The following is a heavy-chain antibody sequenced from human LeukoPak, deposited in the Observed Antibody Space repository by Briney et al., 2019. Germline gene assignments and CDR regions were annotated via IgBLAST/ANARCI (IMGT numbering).Heavy chain of an antibody. CDR2: IYYSGST. CDR1: GGSISSGDYY. D-gene: IGHD4-23*01. Sequence: SETLSLTCTVPGGSISSGDYYWSWIRQPPGKSLEWIGYIYYSGSTYYNPSLKSRVTISVDTSKNQFSLKLSSVTAADTAVYYCAREPGGLTEKNGVIDYWGQGTLVTVSS. J-gene: IGHJ4*02. CDR3: AREPGGLTEKNGVIDY. V-gene: IGHV4-30-4*01.